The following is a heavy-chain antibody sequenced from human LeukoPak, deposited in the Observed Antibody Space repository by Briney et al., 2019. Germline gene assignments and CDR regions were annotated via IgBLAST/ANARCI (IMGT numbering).Heavy chain of an antibody. Sequence: GGSLRLSCAASGFTFNSYSRSWVRQAPGKGLEWVSAISGSGGSTYYADSVRGQFSISRDNSKDTLYLQRSSLRAGDTAVYYCVKGVSGAYSKYFQYWGQGTLVTVSS. J-gene: IGHJ1*01. CDR1: GFTFNSYS. V-gene: IGHV3-23*01. CDR2: ISGSGGST. CDR3: VKGVSGAYSKYFQY. D-gene: IGHD2-15*01.